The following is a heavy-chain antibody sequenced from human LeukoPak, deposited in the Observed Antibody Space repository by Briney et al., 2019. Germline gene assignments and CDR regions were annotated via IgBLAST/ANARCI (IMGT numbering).Heavy chain of an antibody. J-gene: IGHJ6*02. CDR1: GGSINDYY. CDR2: IHYMRST. CDR3: ARGFGEVIRSDYYYYGMDV. Sequence: KPSETLSLTCTVSGGSINDYYWSWIRQLPGKGLEWIGYIHYMRSTNYNPSLQSRVTISVDTSRYQFSLKLRSVTAADTAVYYCARGFGEVIRSDYYYYGMDVWGQGTTVTFSS. D-gene: IGHD3-3*01. V-gene: IGHV4-59*01.